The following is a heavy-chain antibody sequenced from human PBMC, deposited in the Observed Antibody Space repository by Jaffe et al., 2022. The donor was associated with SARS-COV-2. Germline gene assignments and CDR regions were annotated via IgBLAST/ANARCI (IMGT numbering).Heavy chain of an antibody. Sequence: QVQLQESGPGLVKPSETLSLTCTVSGGSVSSGSYYWSWIRQPPGKGLEWIGYIYYSGSTNYNPSLKSRVTISVDTSKNQFSLKLSSVTAADTAVYYCARSREYSLPAAIYNWFDPWGQGTLVTVSS. CDR1: GGSVSSGSYY. V-gene: IGHV4-61*01. J-gene: IGHJ5*02. D-gene: IGHD2-2*02. CDR3: ARSREYSLPAAIYNWFDP. CDR2: IYYSGST.